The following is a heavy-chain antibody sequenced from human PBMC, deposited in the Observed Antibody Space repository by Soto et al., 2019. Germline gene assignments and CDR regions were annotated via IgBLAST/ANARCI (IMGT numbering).Heavy chain of an antibody. CDR2: TRNKANSYTT. CDR3: ASGYRRARYAFTI. Sequence: GGSLRLSCAVSGITFSDHYMDWVRQAPGKGLEWVGRTRNKANSYTTEYAASVKGRFTISRDNSKSSLYLQMISLQTEDTALYYCASGYRRARYAFTIRGQGIMGT. D-gene: IGHD6-13*01. V-gene: IGHV3-72*01. J-gene: IGHJ3*02. CDR1: GITFSDHY.